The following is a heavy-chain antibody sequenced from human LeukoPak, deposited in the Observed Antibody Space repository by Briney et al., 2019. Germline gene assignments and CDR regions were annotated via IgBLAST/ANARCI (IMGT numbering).Heavy chain of an antibody. D-gene: IGHD6-13*01. CDR3: ARAIAAVRQDTYGMDV. CDR1: GGSFSGYY. Sequence: SETLSLTCAVYGGSFSGYYWSWIRQPPGKGLEWIGEIHHSGSTNYNPSLKSRVTISVDTSKNQFSLKLSSVTAADTAVYYCARAIAAVRQDTYGMDVWGQGTTVTVSS. CDR2: IHHSGST. V-gene: IGHV4-34*01. J-gene: IGHJ6*02.